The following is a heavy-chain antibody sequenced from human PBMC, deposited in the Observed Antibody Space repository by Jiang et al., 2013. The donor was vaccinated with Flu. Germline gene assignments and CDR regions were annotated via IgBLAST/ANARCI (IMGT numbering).Heavy chain of an antibody. Sequence: KASGYTFTSYYMHWVRQAPGQGLEWMGIINPSGGSTSYAQKFQERVTITRDMSTSTAYMELSSLRSEDTAVYYCAADPSSGYSYGVDYHYYGMDVWGQGTTVTVSS. CDR3: AADPSSGYSYGVDYHYYGMDV. CDR2: INPSGGST. CDR1: GYTFTSYY. J-gene: IGHJ6*02. V-gene: IGHV1-46*01. D-gene: IGHD5-18*01.